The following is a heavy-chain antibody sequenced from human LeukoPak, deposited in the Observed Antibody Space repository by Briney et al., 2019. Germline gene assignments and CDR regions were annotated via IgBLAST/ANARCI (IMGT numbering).Heavy chain of an antibody. Sequence: SVKVSCKASGGTVSSYAISRVRQAPGQGLEWMGRIIPIFGTANYAQKFQGRVTITTDESTSTAYMELSSLRSEDTAVYYCARRHPWEWEDAFDIWGQGTMVTVSS. D-gene: IGHD1-26*01. CDR1: GGTVSSYA. CDR3: ARRHPWEWEDAFDI. V-gene: IGHV1-69*05. J-gene: IGHJ3*02. CDR2: IIPIFGTA.